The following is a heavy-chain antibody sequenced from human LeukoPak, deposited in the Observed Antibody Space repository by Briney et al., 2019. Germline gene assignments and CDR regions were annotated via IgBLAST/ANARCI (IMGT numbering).Heavy chain of an antibody. CDR1: GFTFSSYG. D-gene: IGHD3-10*01. V-gene: IGHV3-33*01. J-gene: IGHJ4*02. Sequence: PGGSLRLSCAAPGFTFSSYGMHWVRQAPGKGLEWVAVIWYDGSNKYYADSVKGRFTISRDNSKNTLYLQMNSLRAEDTAVYYCARDRWVQALYYFDYWGQGTLVTVSS. CDR3: ARDRWVQALYYFDY. CDR2: IWYDGSNK.